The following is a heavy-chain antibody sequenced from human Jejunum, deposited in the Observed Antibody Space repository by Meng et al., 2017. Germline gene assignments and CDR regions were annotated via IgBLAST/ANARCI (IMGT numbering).Heavy chain of an antibody. V-gene: IGHV2-5*02. CDR1: GFSVTTDGVG. CDR3: AHKREETTVNYFDY. Sequence: QNTLEECGPPLVKPTQTLTLTCTLSGFSVTTDGVGVGWIRQPPGKALEWLALIYWDDDTRYSPSLKHKLTITKDTSKNQVVLTMTDMDPVDTATYYCAHKREETTVNYFDYWGQGTLVTVSS. D-gene: IGHD4-17*01. J-gene: IGHJ4*02. CDR2: IYWDDDT.